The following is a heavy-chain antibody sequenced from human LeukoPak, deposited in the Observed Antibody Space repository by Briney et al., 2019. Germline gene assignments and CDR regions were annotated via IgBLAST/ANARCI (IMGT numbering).Heavy chain of an antibody. J-gene: IGHJ4*02. CDR1: GFTFSSYA. D-gene: IGHD2-2*01. CDR2: ISSNGGST. CDR3: AKLGYCSSTSCQNYFDY. Sequence: GGSLRLSCAASGFTFSSYAMRWVRQAPGKGLEYVSAISSNGGSTYYANSVKGRFTISRDNSKNTLYLQMNSLRAEDTAVYYCAKLGYCSSTSCQNYFDYWGQGTLVTVSS. V-gene: IGHV3-64*01.